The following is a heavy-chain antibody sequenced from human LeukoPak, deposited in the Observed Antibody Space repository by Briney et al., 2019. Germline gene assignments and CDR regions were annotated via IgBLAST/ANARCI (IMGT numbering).Heavy chain of an antibody. V-gene: IGHV1-69*04. J-gene: IGHJ5*02. Sequence: GGSLRLSCAASGFTFSSYAISWVRQAPGQGLEWMGRIIPILGIANYAQKFQGRVTITADKSTSTAYMELSSLRSEDTAVYYCARQVGSGYVYWFDPWGQGTLVTVSS. D-gene: IGHD3-22*01. CDR1: GFTFSSYA. CDR3: ARQVGSGYVYWFDP. CDR2: IIPILGIA.